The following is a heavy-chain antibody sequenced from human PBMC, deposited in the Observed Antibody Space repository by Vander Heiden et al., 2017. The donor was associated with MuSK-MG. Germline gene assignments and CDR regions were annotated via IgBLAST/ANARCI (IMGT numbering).Heavy chain of an antibody. CDR3: ARSGVVNIYYYYGMDV. Sequence: QVQLQESGPGMVKPSQTLSLTCPVSGGSISSGGYYWSWIRQHPGKGLEWIGYIYYSGSTYYNPSLKSRVTISVDTSKNQFSLKLSSVTAADTAVYYCARSGVVNIYYYYGMDVWGQGTTVTVSS. D-gene: IGHD3-3*01. CDR1: GGSISSGGYY. J-gene: IGHJ6*02. CDR2: IYYSGST. V-gene: IGHV4-31*03.